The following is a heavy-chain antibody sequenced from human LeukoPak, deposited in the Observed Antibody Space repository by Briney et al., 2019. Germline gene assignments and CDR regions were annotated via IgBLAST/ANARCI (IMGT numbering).Heavy chain of an antibody. CDR3: ARHRGYYYGSGKKRWFDP. V-gene: IGHV4-39*01. D-gene: IGHD3-10*01. Sequence: PSETLSLTCTVSGGSMTSSSYYWGWIRQPPGKGLEWIGSIYYSGSTYYNPSLKSRVTISLDTSKNQFSLKLNSVTAADTAVYYCARHRGYYYGSGKKRWFDPWGQGTLVTVSS. CDR1: GGSMTSSSYY. CDR2: IYYSGST. J-gene: IGHJ5*02.